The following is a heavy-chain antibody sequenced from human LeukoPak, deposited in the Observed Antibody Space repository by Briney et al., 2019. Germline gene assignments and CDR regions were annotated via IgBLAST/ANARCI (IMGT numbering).Heavy chain of an antibody. D-gene: IGHD3-22*01. CDR3: ASDARVVGYYDSSGYYAY. CDR1: GGTFSSYA. V-gene: IGHV1-69*06. J-gene: IGHJ4*02. CDR2: IIPIFGTA. Sequence: GASVKVSCKASGGTFSSYAISWVRQAPGQGLEWMGGIIPIFGTANYAQKFQGRVTITADKSTSTAHMELSSLRSEDTAVYYCASDARVVGYYDSSGYYAYWGQGTLVTVSS.